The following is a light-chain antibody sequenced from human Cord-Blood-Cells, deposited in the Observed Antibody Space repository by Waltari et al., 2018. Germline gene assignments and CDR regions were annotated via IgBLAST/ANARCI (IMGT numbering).Light chain of an antibody. V-gene: IGLV2-8*01. CDR3: SSYAGSNNWV. Sequence: QSALTQPPSASGSPGQPVPISCTGTSRAVGGYNYVSWYQQHPGKAPKLMIYEVSKRPTGVPDRFSGSKSGNTASLTVSGLQAEDEADYYCSSYAGSNNWVFGGGTKLTVL. CDR1: SRAVGGYNY. CDR2: EVS. J-gene: IGLJ3*02.